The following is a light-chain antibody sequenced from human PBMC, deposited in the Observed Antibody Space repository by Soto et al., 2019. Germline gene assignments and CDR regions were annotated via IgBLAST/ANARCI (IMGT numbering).Light chain of an antibody. CDR1: QSVNSK. Sequence: EIVMTQSPGTLSLSPGERATLSCRASQSVNSKLAWYQQKPGQAPRLLIYGASTRATGIPARFSGSGSGTEFTLTISSLQPDDFATYYCQQYNSYCTFGQGTKVDIK. CDR3: QQYNSYCT. J-gene: IGKJ1*01. CDR2: GAS. V-gene: IGKV3-15*01.